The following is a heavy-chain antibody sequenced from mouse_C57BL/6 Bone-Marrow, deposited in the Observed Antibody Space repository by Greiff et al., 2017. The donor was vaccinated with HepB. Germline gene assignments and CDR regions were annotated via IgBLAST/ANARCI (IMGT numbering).Heavy chain of an antibody. J-gene: IGHJ2*01. Sequence: EVHLVESGGDLVKPGGSLKLSCAASGFTFSSYGMSWVRQTPDKRLEWVATISSGGSYTYYPDSVKGRFTISRDNAKNTLYLQMSSLKSEDTAMYYCARHLYSNYEDYWGQGTTLTVSS. V-gene: IGHV5-6*01. CDR1: GFTFSSYG. CDR3: ARHLYSNYEDY. D-gene: IGHD2-5*01. CDR2: ISSGGSYT.